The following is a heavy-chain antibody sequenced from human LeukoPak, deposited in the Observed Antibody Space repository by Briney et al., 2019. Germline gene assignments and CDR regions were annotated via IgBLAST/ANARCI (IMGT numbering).Heavy chain of an antibody. Sequence: PGGSLRVSCAASGFTFSSHAMSWVRQAPGKGLDWVSAISASGDGIYYTDSVKGRFTMSRDNSKGTLYLQMNSLRADDTAVYYCAKTPGGAAGNRVFDHWGQGALVTVSS. CDR1: GFTFSSHA. CDR3: AKTPGGAAGNRVFDH. J-gene: IGHJ4*02. D-gene: IGHD6-13*01. V-gene: IGHV3-23*01. CDR2: ISASGDGI.